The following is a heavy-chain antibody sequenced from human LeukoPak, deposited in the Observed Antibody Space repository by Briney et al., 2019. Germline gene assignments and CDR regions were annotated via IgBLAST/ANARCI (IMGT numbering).Heavy chain of an antibody. Sequence: LRLSCAASGFTFSSYSMNLVRQPPGKGLEWIGYIYYSGSTYYNPSLKSRVTISVDTSKNQFSLKLSSVTAADTAVYYCAREYSSSLIDYWGQGTLVTVSS. CDR3: AREYSSSLIDY. CDR1: GFTFSSYS. J-gene: IGHJ4*02. V-gene: IGHV4-30-4*08. D-gene: IGHD6-13*01. CDR2: IYYSGST.